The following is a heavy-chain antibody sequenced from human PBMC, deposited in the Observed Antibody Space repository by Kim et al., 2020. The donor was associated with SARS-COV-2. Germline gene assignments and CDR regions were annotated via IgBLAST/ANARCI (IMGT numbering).Heavy chain of an antibody. V-gene: IGHV3-23*01. J-gene: IGHJ4*02. Sequence: GGSLRLSCVASGFTFSSYATGWVRQAPGKGLEWISSVSYSGDNTYNSDSVKGRLTLSRDNSKNTLYLQMDSLSVEDTAMYYCVKCGLGGPRNTFDSWGQGTLVTVSS. CDR2: VSYSGDNT. D-gene: IGHD3-16*01. CDR3: VKCGLGGPRNTFDS. CDR1: GFTFSSYA.